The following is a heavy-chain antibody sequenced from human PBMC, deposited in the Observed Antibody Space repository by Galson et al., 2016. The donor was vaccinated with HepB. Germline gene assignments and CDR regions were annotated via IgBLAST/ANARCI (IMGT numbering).Heavy chain of an antibody. CDR3: GRGLGRYFDL. J-gene: IGHJ2*01. D-gene: IGHD7-27*01. Sequence: SETLSLTCTVSGDSLSSHNWWSWVRQPPGKGLEWIGEIYHSGSTKYNPSLQSRVTISVDNSTNQFSLTMTSVTAADTALYYCGRGLGRYFDLWGRGTPVTVSS. CDR2: IYHSGST. CDR1: GDSLSSHNW. V-gene: IGHV4-4*02.